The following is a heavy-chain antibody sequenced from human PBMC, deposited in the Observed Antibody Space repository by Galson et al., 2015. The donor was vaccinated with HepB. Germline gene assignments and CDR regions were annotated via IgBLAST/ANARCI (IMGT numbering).Heavy chain of an antibody. CDR1: GFAFEHLW. Sequence: SLRLSCAASGFAFEHLWMHWVRQVPGKGLVWVSRITSDGSDTKYADFVEGRFTVSREHAKNTLFLQMNSLRPEDTALYYCVRDVPTAFLDYWGQGTQVTVSS. V-gene: IGHV3-74*03. D-gene: IGHD4-11*01. J-gene: IGHJ4*02. CDR3: VRDVPTAFLDY. CDR2: ITSDGSDT.